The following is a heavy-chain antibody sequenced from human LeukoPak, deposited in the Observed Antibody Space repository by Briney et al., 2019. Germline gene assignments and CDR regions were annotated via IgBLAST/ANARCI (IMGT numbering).Heavy chain of an antibody. CDR2: VFFSGST. CDR1: GGSISSSSYY. J-gene: IGHJ6*03. V-gene: IGHV4-39*01. D-gene: IGHD3-22*01. CDR3: ARHLRPVDYYDSSGYWIPYYYYYMDA. Sequence: SESLSLTCTVSGGSISSSSYYWGWIRQPPGKGLEWIGSVFFSGSTYYNPSLKSRVAISVDTSKNQLSLKLSSVTAADTAVYYCARHLRPVDYYDSSGYWIPYYYYYMDAWGKGTTVTVSS.